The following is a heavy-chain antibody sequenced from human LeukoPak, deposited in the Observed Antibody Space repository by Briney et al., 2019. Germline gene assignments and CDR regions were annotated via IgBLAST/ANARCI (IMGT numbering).Heavy chain of an antibody. J-gene: IGHJ2*01. Sequence: SETLSLTCSVSDGSIISSNYYWGWIRQPPGKGLEWIGSIHYSGSTHSNPSLKSRVTVSVDTSKNQFSLKLSSVTAADTAVYYCARLAIGGPNSYFALWGRGTLVTVSS. V-gene: IGHV4-39*01. D-gene: IGHD4-23*01. CDR2: IHYSGST. CDR3: ARLAIGGPNSYFAL. CDR1: DGSIISSNYY.